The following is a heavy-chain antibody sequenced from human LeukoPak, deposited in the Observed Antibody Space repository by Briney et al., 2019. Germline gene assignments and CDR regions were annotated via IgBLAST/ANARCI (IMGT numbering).Heavy chain of an antibody. D-gene: IGHD1-26*01. CDR2: IIPILGIA. CDR3: ARESGSYFFDY. J-gene: IGHJ4*02. V-gene: IGHV1-69*04. Sequence: SVKVSCKASGGTFSSYAISWVRQAPGQGLEWMERIIPILGIANYAQKFQGRVTITADKSTSTAYMELSSLRSEDTAVYYCARESGSYFFDYWGQGTLVTVSS. CDR1: GGTFSSYA.